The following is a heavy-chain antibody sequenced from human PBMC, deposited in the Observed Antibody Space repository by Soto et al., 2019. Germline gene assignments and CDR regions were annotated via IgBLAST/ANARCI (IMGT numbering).Heavy chain of an antibody. CDR1: GYTFTSYG. D-gene: IGHD6-19*01. Sequence: ASVKVSCKASGYTFTSYGISWVRQAPGQGLEWMGWISAYNGNTNYAQKLQGRVTMTTDTSTSTAYMELRSLRSDDTAMYYCARDWDSSGWYGWFDPWGQGTLVTVSS. J-gene: IGHJ5*02. CDR3: ARDWDSSGWYGWFDP. V-gene: IGHV1-18*01. CDR2: ISAYNGNT.